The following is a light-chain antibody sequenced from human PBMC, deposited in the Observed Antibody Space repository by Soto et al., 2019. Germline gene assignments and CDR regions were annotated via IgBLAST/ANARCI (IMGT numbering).Light chain of an antibody. CDR2: GAS. CDR3: QQYNNWPLT. Sequence: EKVMTQSPATLSVSPGERATLSCRASQSAGSNLAWYQQKPGQAPRLLIYGASSRATGIPARFSGSGSGTDFTLTISSLQSEDFAVYYCQQYNNWPLTFGQGTKVDIK. J-gene: IGKJ1*01. V-gene: IGKV3-15*01. CDR1: QSAGSN.